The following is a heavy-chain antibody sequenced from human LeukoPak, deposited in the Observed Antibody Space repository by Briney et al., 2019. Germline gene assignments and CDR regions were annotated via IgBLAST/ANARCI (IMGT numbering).Heavy chain of an antibody. J-gene: IGHJ3*02. CDR3: ARGHEGYCSSTSCSRNAFDI. Sequence: PGGSLRLSCAASGFTFSSYWMSWVRQAPGKGLEWVANIMEDGSEKYYVDSVKGRFTISRDNAKNSLYLQMNSLRAEDTAVYYCARGHEGYCSSTSCSRNAFDIWGQGTMVTVSS. D-gene: IGHD2-2*01. CDR1: GFTFSSYW. CDR2: IMEDGSEK. V-gene: IGHV3-7*04.